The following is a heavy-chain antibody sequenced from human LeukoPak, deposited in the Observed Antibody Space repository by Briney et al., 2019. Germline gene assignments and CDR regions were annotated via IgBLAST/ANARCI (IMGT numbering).Heavy chain of an antibody. Sequence: PGGSLRLSCAASGFTFSSYGMSWVRQAPGKGLEWVSAISGSGGSTYYADSVKGRFTISRDNSKNTLYLQMNSLRAEDTAVYYCARAGHRGDYYYYMDVWGKGTTVTVSS. V-gene: IGHV3-23*01. CDR3: ARAGHRGDYYYYMDV. D-gene: IGHD3-10*01. CDR2: ISGSGGST. J-gene: IGHJ6*03. CDR1: GFTFSSYG.